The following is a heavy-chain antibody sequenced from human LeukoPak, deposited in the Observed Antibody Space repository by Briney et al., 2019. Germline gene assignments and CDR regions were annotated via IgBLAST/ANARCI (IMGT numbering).Heavy chain of an antibody. CDR3: ASIISGYSLNFDF. D-gene: IGHD4-23*01. Sequence: PSETLSLTCTVSRGSICSSTNYWGWIRRPPGKGLERIGSIYYSGNTSYNPSLKRRVTISVDTAKNQFPLMLSSVTAADTAIYYCASIISGYSLNFDFWGQGTLVTVSS. J-gene: IGHJ4*02. V-gene: IGHV4-39*01. CDR1: RGSICSSTNY. CDR2: IYYSGNT.